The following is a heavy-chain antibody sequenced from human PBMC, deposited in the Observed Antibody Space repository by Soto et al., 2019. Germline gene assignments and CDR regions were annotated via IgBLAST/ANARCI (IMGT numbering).Heavy chain of an antibody. V-gene: IGHV3-48*02. CDR1: GFTFSSYS. Sequence: GGSLRLSCAASGFTFSSYSMNWVRQAPGKGLEWVSYISSSSSTIYYADSVKGRFTISRDNAKNSLYLQMNSLRDEDTAVYYCVRDDDYVWGSYRYDYWGQGTLVTVSS. J-gene: IGHJ4*02. D-gene: IGHD3-16*02. CDR2: ISSSSSTI. CDR3: VRDDDYVWGSYRYDY.